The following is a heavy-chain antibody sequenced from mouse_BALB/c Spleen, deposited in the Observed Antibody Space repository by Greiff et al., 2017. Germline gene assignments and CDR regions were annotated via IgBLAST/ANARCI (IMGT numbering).Heavy chain of an antibody. Sequence: EVKLMESGPSLVKPSQTLSLTCSVTGDSITSGYWNWIRKFPGNKLEYMGYISYSGSTYYNPSLKSRISITRDTSKNQYYLQLNSVTTEDTATYYCARGYGNRAWFAYWGQGTLVTVSA. J-gene: IGHJ3*01. CDR1: GDSITSGY. V-gene: IGHV3-8*02. CDR3: ARGYGNRAWFAY. D-gene: IGHD2-10*02. CDR2: ISYSGST.